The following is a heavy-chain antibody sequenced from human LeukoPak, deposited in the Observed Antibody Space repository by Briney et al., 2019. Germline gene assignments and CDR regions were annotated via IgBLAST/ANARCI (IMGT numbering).Heavy chain of an antibody. CDR1: GFTFSSYW. CDR3: ARVGRFKTSDY. CDR2: INSDGSGT. Sequence: GGSLRLSCTASGFTFSSYWMHWVRQAPGKGLVWVSRINSDGSGTTYADSVRGRFTISRDNAKNTLYLQMNSLRAEDTAVYYCARVGRFKTSDYWGQGTLVTVSS. V-gene: IGHV3-74*01. D-gene: IGHD3-10*01. J-gene: IGHJ4*02.